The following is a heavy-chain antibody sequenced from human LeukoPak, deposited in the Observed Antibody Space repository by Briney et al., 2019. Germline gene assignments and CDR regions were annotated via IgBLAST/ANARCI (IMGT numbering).Heavy chain of an antibody. D-gene: IGHD3-9*01. Sequence: PGGSLRLSCAASGFTFSDYYMSWIRQAPGKGLEWVSYISSSGSTIYYADSVKGRFTISRDNAKNTLYLQMNSLRAEDTAVYYCAKDRLRYFDWSAFDIWGQGTMVTVSS. CDR2: ISSSGSTI. J-gene: IGHJ3*02. CDR3: AKDRLRYFDWSAFDI. CDR1: GFTFSDYY. V-gene: IGHV3-11*01.